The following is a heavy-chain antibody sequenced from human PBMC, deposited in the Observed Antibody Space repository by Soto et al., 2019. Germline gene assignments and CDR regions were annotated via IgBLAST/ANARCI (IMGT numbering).Heavy chain of an antibody. Sequence: ASVKVSCKACGYTFTSYGISWVRQAPGQGLEWMGWISAYNGNTNYAQKLQGRVTMTTDTSTSTAYMELRSLRSDDTAVYYCAREQWLEYYFDYWGQGTLVTVSS. D-gene: IGHD6-19*01. CDR3: AREQWLEYYFDY. CDR1: GYTFTSYG. CDR2: ISAYNGNT. V-gene: IGHV1-18*01. J-gene: IGHJ4*02.